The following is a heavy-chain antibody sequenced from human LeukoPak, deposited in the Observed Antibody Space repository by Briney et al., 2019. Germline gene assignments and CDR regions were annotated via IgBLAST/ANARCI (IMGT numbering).Heavy chain of an antibody. V-gene: IGHV3-23*01. J-gene: IGHJ4*02. CDR3: AKGHDFWSGYVYFDY. CDR2: ISGSGGST. D-gene: IGHD3-3*01. CDR1: GFTFSSYA. Sequence: GGSLRLPCAASGFTFSSYAMSWVRQAPGKGLEWVSAISGSGGSTYYADSVKGRFTISRDNSKNTLYLQMNSLRAEDTAVYYCAKGHDFWSGYVYFDYWGQGTLVTVSS.